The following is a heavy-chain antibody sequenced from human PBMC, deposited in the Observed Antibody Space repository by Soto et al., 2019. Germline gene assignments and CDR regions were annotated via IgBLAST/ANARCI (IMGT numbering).Heavy chain of an antibody. D-gene: IGHD6-19*01. CDR1: GGSISSGGYY. Sequence: QVQLQESGPGLVKPSQTLSLTCTVSGGSISSGGYYWSWIRQQPGKGLEWNGYIYYSGSTYYNPSIRSRVTVSVDTSKNQFSLKLSSVTAADTAVYYCARVSGSSGWSFDYWGQGTLVTVSS. J-gene: IGHJ4*02. CDR2: IYYSGST. V-gene: IGHV4-31*03. CDR3: ARVSGSSGWSFDY.